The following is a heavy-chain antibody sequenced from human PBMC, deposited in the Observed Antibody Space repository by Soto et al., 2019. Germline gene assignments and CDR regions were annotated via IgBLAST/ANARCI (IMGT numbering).Heavy chain of an antibody. Sequence: QVQLVESGGGVVQPGRSLRLSCAASGFTFSSYGMHWVRQAPGKGLEWVAVISYDGSNKYYADSVKGRFTISRDNSKNTLYLQMNSRRAEDTAVYYCAKDRDIVVVVAATVFDYWGQGTLVTVSS. V-gene: IGHV3-30*18. CDR2: ISYDGSNK. J-gene: IGHJ4*02. D-gene: IGHD2-15*01. CDR1: GFTFSSYG. CDR3: AKDRDIVVVVAATVFDY.